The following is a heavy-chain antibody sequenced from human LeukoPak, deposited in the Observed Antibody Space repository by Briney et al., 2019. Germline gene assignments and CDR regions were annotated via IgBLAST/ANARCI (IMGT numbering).Heavy chain of an antibody. Sequence: GGSLRPSCAASGFTFNTFAMHWVRQAPGKGLEGVAIISYDGSNKYYADSVKGRFTISRDNSKNTLDLQMNSLRAEDTAVYYCARESRDYDTSAYLAYWGQGTLVTVSS. CDR3: ARESRDYDTSAYLAY. CDR2: ISYDGSNK. CDR1: GFTFNTFA. J-gene: IGHJ4*02. D-gene: IGHD3-22*01. V-gene: IGHV3-30*01.